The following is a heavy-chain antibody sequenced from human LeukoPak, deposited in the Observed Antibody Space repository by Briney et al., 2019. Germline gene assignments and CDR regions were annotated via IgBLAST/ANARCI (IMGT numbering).Heavy chain of an antibody. CDR3: AKDPYYGSGRYRSVDY. D-gene: IGHD3-10*01. Sequence: GGSLRLSCAASGFTFSSYAMSWVRQAPGKGLELVSAISGSSDSTYYADSVKGRFTISRDNSKNTLYLQMNSLRAEDTAVYYCAKDPYYGSGRYRSVDYWGQGTLVTVSS. J-gene: IGHJ4*02. CDR1: GFTFSSYA. CDR2: ISGSSDST. V-gene: IGHV3-23*01.